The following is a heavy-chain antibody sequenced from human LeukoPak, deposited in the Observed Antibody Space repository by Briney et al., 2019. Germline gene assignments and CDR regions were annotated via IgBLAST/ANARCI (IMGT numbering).Heavy chain of an antibody. CDR2: IIPIFGTA. D-gene: IGHD2-8*02. V-gene: IGHV1-69*06. Sequence: SVKVSCKASGGTFSSYAISWVRQAPGQGLEWMGGIIPIFGTANYAQKFQGRVTITADKSTSTAYMELSSLRAEDTAIYYCATYRQVLLPFESWGQGTLVTVSS. J-gene: IGHJ4*02. CDR3: ATYRQVLLPFES. CDR1: GGTFSSYA.